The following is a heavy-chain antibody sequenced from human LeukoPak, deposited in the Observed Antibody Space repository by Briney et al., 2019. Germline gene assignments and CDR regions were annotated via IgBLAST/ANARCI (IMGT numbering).Heavy chain of an antibody. CDR2: IYSSGST. Sequence: PGGSLRLSCAASGFTFSSYAMSWVRQAPGKGLEWVSVIYSSGSTYYADSVKGRFTISRDNSKNTLSLQMNSLRAEDTAVYYCALRGFSYDVDYWGQGSLVTVSS. D-gene: IGHD5-18*01. CDR3: ALRGFSYDVDY. V-gene: IGHV3-66*01. J-gene: IGHJ4*02. CDR1: GFTFSSYA.